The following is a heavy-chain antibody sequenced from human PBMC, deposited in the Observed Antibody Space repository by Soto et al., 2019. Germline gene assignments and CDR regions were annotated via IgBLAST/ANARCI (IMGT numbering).Heavy chain of an antibody. D-gene: IGHD2-2*01. CDR2: ISGSGGST. CDR1: GFTFSSYA. J-gene: IGHJ6*02. Sequence: GGSLRLSCAASGFTFSSYAMSWVRQAPGKGLEWVSAISGSGGSTYYADSVKGRFTISRDNSKNTLYLQMNSLRAEDTAVYYCAKVKYCSSTSCYGMDVWGHGTTVAVSS. CDR3: AKVKYCSSTSCYGMDV. V-gene: IGHV3-23*01.